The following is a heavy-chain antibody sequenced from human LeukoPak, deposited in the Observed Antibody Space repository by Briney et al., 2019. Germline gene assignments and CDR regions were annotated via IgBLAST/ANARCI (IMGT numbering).Heavy chain of an antibody. CDR2: ISWDGTT. Sequence: SGGSLRLSCAASGFIFEDYTMHWVRQAPGKTLEWVSLISWDGTTYYAGSVKGRFTISRDNSKDSLSLQMDTLRSEDTAFYYCVKDLSYESSGSFFDFWGQGTLVTVS. CDR1: GFIFEDYT. V-gene: IGHV3-43*01. D-gene: IGHD3-22*01. CDR3: VKDLSYESSGSFFDF. J-gene: IGHJ4*02.